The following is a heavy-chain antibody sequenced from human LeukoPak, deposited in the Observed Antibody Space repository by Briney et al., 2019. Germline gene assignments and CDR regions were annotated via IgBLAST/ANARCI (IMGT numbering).Heavy chain of an antibody. Sequence: GGSLRLSCAASGFTFSSYAMNWVRQAPGKGLEWVSSISSSSSYIYYADSVKGRFTISRDNAKNSLYLQMNSLRAEDTAVYYCANLAVAGRNFDYWGQGTLVTVSS. D-gene: IGHD6-19*01. CDR2: ISSSSSYI. V-gene: IGHV3-21*01. CDR3: ANLAVAGRNFDY. CDR1: GFTFSSYA. J-gene: IGHJ4*02.